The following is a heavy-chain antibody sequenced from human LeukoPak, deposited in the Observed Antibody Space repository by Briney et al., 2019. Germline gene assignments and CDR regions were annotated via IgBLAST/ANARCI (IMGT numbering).Heavy chain of an antibody. V-gene: IGHV3-23*01. CDR3: AKDIVVVVAAPRFDY. Sequence: GGSLRLSCAASGFTFSSYAMSWVRQAPGKGLEWVSAISGSGGSTYYADSVKGRFTISRDNSKNTLYLQMNSLRAEDTAVYYCAKDIVVVVAAPRFDYWGQGTLVTVSS. CDR1: GFTFSSYA. J-gene: IGHJ4*02. D-gene: IGHD2-15*01. CDR2: ISGSGGST.